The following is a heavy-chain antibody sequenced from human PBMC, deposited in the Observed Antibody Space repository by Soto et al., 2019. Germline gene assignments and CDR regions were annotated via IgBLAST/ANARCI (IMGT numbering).Heavy chain of an antibody. D-gene: IGHD6-13*01. J-gene: IGHJ5*02. CDR2: IYSGGST. CDR3: ARDLIGYSSRGWFDP. CDR1: GFPVSSNY. V-gene: IGHV3-53*01. Sequence: PGGSLRLSCAASGFPVSSNYMSWVRQAPGKGLEWVSVIYSGGSTYYADSVKGRFTISRDNSKNTLYLQMNSLRAEDTAVYYCARDLIGYSSRGWFDPWSQGALVTVSS.